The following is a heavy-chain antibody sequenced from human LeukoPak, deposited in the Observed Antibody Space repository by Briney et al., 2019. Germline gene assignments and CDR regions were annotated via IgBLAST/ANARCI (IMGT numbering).Heavy chain of an antibody. Sequence: SEALSLTCTVSGGSISSYYWSWIRQPPGKGLEWIGYIYYSGSTNYNPSLKSRVTISVDTSKNQFSLKLSSVTAADTAVYYCARHDDGSYSYWGLGTLVTVSS. V-gene: IGHV4-59*08. D-gene: IGHD1-26*01. CDR2: IYYSGST. CDR3: ARHDDGSYSY. CDR1: GGSISSYY. J-gene: IGHJ4*02.